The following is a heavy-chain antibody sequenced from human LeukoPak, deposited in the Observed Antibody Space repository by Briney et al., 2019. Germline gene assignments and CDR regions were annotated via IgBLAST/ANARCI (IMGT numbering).Heavy chain of an antibody. V-gene: IGHV3-30*18. CDR3: AKGSSSGTVDY. CDR2: ISYDGSNK. J-gene: IGHJ4*02. CDR1: GFTFSSYG. D-gene: IGHD3-22*01. Sequence: TGGSLRLSCAASGFTFSSYGMHWVRQAPGKGLEWVAVISYDGSNKYYADSVKGRFTISRDNSKNTLYLQMNSLRAEDTAVYYCAKGSSSGTVDYWGQGTLVAVSS.